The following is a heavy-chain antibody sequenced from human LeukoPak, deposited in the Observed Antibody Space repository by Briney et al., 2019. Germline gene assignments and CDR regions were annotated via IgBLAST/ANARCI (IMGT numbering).Heavy chain of an antibody. V-gene: IGHV1-2*06. CDR1: GDTFIGYY. J-gene: IGHJ5*02. Sequence: ASVKVSCKASGDTFIGYYMHWVRQAPGQGLEWMGRINPNSGGTNYAQKFQGRVTMTRDTSISTAYMELSRLRSDDTAVYYCARERKVQAGWFDPWGQGTLVTVSS. CDR2: INPNSGGT. CDR3: ARERKVQAGWFDP. D-gene: IGHD1-14*01.